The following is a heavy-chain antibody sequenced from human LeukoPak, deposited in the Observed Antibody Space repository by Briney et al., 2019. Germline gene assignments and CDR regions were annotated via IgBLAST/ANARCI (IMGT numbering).Heavy chain of an antibody. D-gene: IGHD5-12*01. CDR3: ARGDDSGYYDYFDY. V-gene: IGHV3-53*01. CDR1: GFTFSTYS. CDR2: IYTGGNT. Sequence: GGSLRLSCTASGFTFSTYSMNWVRQAPGKGLEWVSTIYTGGNTYYAASVKGRFTISRDFSKNTVFLHMNSLRAEDTAMYYCARGDDSGYYDYFDYWGQGALVTVSS. J-gene: IGHJ4*02.